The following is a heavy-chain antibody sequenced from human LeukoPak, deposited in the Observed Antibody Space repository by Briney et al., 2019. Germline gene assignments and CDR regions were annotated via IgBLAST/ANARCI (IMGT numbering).Heavy chain of an antibody. J-gene: IGHJ4*02. D-gene: IGHD5-18*01. V-gene: IGHV3-30-3*01. CDR1: GFTLSSYA. CDR2: ISDDGSNK. CDR3: ARDQRIGGYSYGLTGNFDY. Sequence: PGGSPKLSCAASGFTLSSYAMHWVRQAPGKGLEWVAVISDDGSNKYYADSVKGRFTISRDNSKNTLYLQMNSLRTEDTAVYYCARDQRIGGYSYGLTGNFDYWGQGTLVTVSS.